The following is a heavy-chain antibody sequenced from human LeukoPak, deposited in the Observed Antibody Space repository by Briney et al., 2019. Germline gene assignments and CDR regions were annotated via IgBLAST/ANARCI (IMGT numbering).Heavy chain of an antibody. Sequence: QPGGSLRLSCAASGFTFGDYVMHWVRHTPAKGPEWVSLISWDGGSTSYADSVKGRFTISRDNSKNSLYLQMNTLRPEDTALYYCAKDRDYYFEYWGQGTPVTVSS. V-gene: IGHV3-43D*04. CDR2: ISWDGGST. J-gene: IGHJ4*02. CDR3: AKDRDYYFEY. CDR1: GFTFGDYV. D-gene: IGHD3/OR15-3a*01.